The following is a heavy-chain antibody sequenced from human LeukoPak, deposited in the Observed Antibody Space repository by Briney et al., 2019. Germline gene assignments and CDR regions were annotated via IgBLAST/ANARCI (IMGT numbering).Heavy chain of an antibody. Sequence: AGESLKISCQASGYSFTSSWIGWERQMPGKGLEWMAIINPGDSDTRYSPSFQGQVTISADKSISTVYLQWGSLKASDTAMYYCARQPGAGWFDPWGQGTLVTVSS. CDR3: ARQPGAGWFDP. V-gene: IGHV5-51*01. CDR1: GYSFTSSW. CDR2: INPGDSDT. D-gene: IGHD3-10*01. J-gene: IGHJ5*02.